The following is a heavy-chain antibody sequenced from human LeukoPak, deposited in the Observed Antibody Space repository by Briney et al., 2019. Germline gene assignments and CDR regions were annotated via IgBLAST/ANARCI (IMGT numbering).Heavy chain of an antibody. J-gene: IGHJ6*02. CDR3: VKSPSDGLDV. CDR1: GFTFSIYP. V-gene: IGHV3-64D*09. Sequence: GGSLRLSCSASGFTFSIYPMHWVRQAPGKGLEYVSTIFTNGDTTSYAASVKGRFTTSRDDSKNTLYLQMSSLRPEDTAVYYCVKSPSDGLDVWGQGATVTVSS. CDR2: IFTNGDTT.